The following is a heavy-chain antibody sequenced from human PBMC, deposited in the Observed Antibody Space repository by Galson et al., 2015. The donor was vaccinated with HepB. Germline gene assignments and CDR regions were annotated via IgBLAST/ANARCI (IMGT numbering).Heavy chain of an antibody. Sequence: SVKVSCKASGYTFTYRYLHWVRQAPGQALEWMGWITPFNGNTNYAQKFQDRVTITRDRSMSTAYMELSSLRSEGTAMYYCALNYGMENYYYYGMDVWGQGTTVTVSS. CDR1: GYTFTYRY. J-gene: IGHJ6*02. CDR2: ITPFNGNT. V-gene: IGHV1-45*02. D-gene: IGHD4-11*01. CDR3: ALNYGMENYYYYGMDV.